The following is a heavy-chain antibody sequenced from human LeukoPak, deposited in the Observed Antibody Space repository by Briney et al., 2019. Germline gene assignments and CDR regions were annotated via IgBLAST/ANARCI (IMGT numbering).Heavy chain of an antibody. J-gene: IGHJ6*02. V-gene: IGHV3-11*01. CDR1: GFTFSDYY. CDR2: ISSSGSTI. D-gene: IGHD2-15*01. CDR3: AREIVVVVAAIYCYYGMDV. Sequence: GGSLSLSCAASGFTFSDYYMSWIRQAPGKGLEWVSYISSSGSTIYYADSVKGRFTISRDNAKNSLYLQMNSLRAEDTAVYYCAREIVVVVAAIYCYYGMDVWGQGTTVTVSS.